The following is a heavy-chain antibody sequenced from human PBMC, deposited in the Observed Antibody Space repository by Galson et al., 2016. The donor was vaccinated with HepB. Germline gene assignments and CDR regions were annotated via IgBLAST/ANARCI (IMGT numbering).Heavy chain of an antibody. J-gene: IGHJ1*01. CDR2: ISGSGGTT. D-gene: IGHD2-15*01. Sequence: SLRLSCAASGFTFSSYAMNWVRQPPGKGPEWVSSISGSGGTTYYADSLKGRFTISRDNSKSTPYLQMNSLRAEDTAVYYCAKGAYSLPENFQHWGQGTLITVSS. V-gene: IGHV3-23*01. CDR3: AKGAYSLPENFQH. CDR1: GFTFSSYA.